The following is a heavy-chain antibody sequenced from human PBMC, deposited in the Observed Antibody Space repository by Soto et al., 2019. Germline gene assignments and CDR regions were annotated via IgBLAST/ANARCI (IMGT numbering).Heavy chain of an antibody. Sequence: ASVTVSWQAAGYGFTSYYMHWVRQAPGQGLEWMGIINPSGGSTSYAQKFQGRVTMTRDTSTSTVYMELSSLRSEDTAVYYCARDLPHYCSGGSCHQGGFDPWGQGTLVTVSS. D-gene: IGHD2-15*01. J-gene: IGHJ5*02. CDR3: ARDLPHYCSGGSCHQGGFDP. CDR2: INPSGGST. V-gene: IGHV1-46*01. CDR1: GYGFTSYY.